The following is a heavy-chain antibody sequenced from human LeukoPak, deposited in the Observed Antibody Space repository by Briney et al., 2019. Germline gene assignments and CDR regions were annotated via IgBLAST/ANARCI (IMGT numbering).Heavy chain of an antibody. D-gene: IGHD6-19*01. Sequence: GESLKISCEGSGYSFTSYWIGWVRQMPGKGLEWMGLIYPGASATRYSPSFQGLVTISVDKSITTAYLQWSSLKASDTAMYYCAKRRAVAGQYYFDYWGQGTLVTVSS. J-gene: IGHJ4*02. CDR1: GYSFTSYW. CDR2: IYPGASAT. CDR3: AKRRAVAGQYYFDY. V-gene: IGHV5-51*01.